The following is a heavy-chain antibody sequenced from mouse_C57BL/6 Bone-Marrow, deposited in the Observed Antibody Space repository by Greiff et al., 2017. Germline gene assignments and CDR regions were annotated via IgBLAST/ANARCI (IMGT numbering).Heavy chain of an antibody. D-gene: IGHD2-3*01. V-gene: IGHV1-47*01. J-gene: IGHJ3*01. CDR2: FHPYNDDT. Sequence: QVQLQQSGAELVKPGASVKMSCQASGYTFTTSPIEWMKQNHGKSLEWIGNFHPYNDDTKYNEKFKGKATLTVEKSSSTVYLALSRLTSDDSAVYYCARPIYDGYYGNAYWGQGTLVTVSA. CDR3: ARPIYDGYYGNAY. CDR1: GYTFTTSP.